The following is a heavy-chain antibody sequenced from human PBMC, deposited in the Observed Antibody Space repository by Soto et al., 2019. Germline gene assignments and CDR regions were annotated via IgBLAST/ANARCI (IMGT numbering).Heavy chain of an antibody. CDR2: ISWNSGSI. J-gene: IGHJ5*02. V-gene: IGHV3-9*01. CDR1: GFTFDYYA. D-gene: IGHD4-17*01. CDR3: AKAGVMTTTPPSA. Sequence: GGSLRLSCAAAGFTFDYYAMHWVRQAPGKGLEWVSGISWNSGSIGYADSVKGRFTISRDNAKNSLYLQMNSLRAEDTALYYCAKAGVMTTTPPSAWGQGTLVTVSS.